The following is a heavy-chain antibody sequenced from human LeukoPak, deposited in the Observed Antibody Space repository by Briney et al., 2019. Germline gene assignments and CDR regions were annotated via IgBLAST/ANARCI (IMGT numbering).Heavy chain of an antibody. Sequence: SETLSLTCTVSGGSISSSSYYWGWIRQPPGKGLEWIGSIYYSGSTYYNPSLKSRVTISVDTSKNQFSLKLSSVTAADTAVYYCARRRPSYGYGGYHYMDVWGKGTTVTVSS. V-gene: IGHV4-39*01. J-gene: IGHJ6*03. CDR1: GGSISSSSYY. CDR3: ARRRPSYGYGGYHYMDV. CDR2: IYYSGST. D-gene: IGHD5-18*01.